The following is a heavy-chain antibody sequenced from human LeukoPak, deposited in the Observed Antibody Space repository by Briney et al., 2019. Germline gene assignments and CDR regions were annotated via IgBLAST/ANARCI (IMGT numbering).Heavy chain of an antibody. CDR3: ARGRTVTKRGPFDY. CDR2: INHSGST. CDR1: GGSFSGYY. D-gene: IGHD4-17*01. V-gene: IGHV4-34*01. J-gene: IGHJ4*02. Sequence: SETLSLTCAVYGGSFSGYYWSWIRQPPGKGLEWIGEINHSGSTNYNPSLKSRVTISVDTSTNQFSLKLSSVTAADTAVYYCARGRTVTKRGPFDYWGQGTLVTVSS.